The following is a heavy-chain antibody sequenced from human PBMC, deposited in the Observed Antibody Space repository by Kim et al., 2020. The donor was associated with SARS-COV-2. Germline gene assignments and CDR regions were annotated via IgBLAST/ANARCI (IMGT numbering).Heavy chain of an antibody. D-gene: IGHD3-9*01. CDR1: GGTFSSYA. J-gene: IGHJ3*02. Sequence: SVKVSCKASGGTFSSYAISWVRQAPGQGLEWMGGIIPIFGTANYAQKFQGRVTITADESTSTAYMELSSLRSEDTAVYYCAGAAHYDILTGPPSFHDAFDIWGQGTLVTVSS. V-gene: IGHV1-69*13. CDR3: AGAAHYDILTGPPSFHDAFDI. CDR2: IIPIFGTA.